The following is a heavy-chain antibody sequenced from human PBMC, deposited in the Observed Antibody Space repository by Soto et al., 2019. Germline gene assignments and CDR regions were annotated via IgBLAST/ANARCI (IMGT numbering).Heavy chain of an antibody. CDR3: ANSRGYGVFDVVDI. CDR1: GFIFSTYA. CDR2: IDQSGGTA. D-gene: IGHD2-8*01. Sequence: EVQLLESGGGLVQPGGSLRLSCAASGFIFSTYAMNWVRQAPGKGLELVAGIDQSGGTAYYAESVRGRFAISRDNSINTLYLQMSRLREEETALYYCANSRGYGVFDVVDICGQVKMVTVS. J-gene: IGHJ3*02. V-gene: IGHV3-23*01.